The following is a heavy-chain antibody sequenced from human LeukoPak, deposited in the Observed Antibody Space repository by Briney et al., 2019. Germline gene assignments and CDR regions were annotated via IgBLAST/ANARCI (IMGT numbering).Heavy chain of an antibody. J-gene: IGHJ5*02. CDR2: IYNTGST. CDR1: GGSISSNY. Sequence: PSETLSLTCTVSGGSISSNYWNWIRQSAGKGLEWIGRIYNTGSTNYNPSLESRVTMSLGTSRNQFSLKLSSVTAADTAVYYCVRARISAGGVWLFDPWGQGTLVTVSS. V-gene: IGHV4-4*07. D-gene: IGHD2-8*02. CDR3: VRARISAGGVWLFDP.